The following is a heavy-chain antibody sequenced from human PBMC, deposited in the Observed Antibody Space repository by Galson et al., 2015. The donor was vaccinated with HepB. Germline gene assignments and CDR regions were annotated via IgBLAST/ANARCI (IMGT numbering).Heavy chain of an antibody. V-gene: IGHV5-51*01. CDR2: IYPGDSDT. Sequence: QSGAEVKKPGESLKISCKGSGYSFTSNWIGWVRQMPGKGLEWMGLIYPGDSDTRYSPSFQGQVTISADKSISTAYLQWSSLKASDTAMYYCAGGIGNGGSYYDAFEIWGQGTMVTVSS. D-gene: IGHD1-26*01. CDR1: GYSFTSNW. J-gene: IGHJ3*02. CDR3: AGGIGNGGSYYDAFEI.